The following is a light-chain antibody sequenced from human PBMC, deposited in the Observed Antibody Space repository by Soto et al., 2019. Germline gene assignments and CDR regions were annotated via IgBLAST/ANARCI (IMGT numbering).Light chain of an antibody. CDR3: QQSFTIPT. V-gene: IGKV1-39*01. CDR1: QSISKY. Sequence: DIQMTQSPSSLSASVGDRVTMTCRASQSISKYLNWYQQKPGKGPALLISAASDLQSGVPSRFSGRGSGTHFTLTISSLQPEDFATYYCQQSFTIPTFGQGTKVEI. CDR2: AAS. J-gene: IGKJ1*01.